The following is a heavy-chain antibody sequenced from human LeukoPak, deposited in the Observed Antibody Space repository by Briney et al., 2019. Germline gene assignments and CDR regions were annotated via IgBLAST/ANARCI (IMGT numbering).Heavy chain of an antibody. J-gene: IGHJ3*02. V-gene: IGHV7-4-1*02. CDR2: INTNTGNP. Sequence: ASVKVSCKVSGYTLTELSMHWVRQASGKGLEWMGWINTNTGNPTYAQGFTGRFVFSLDTSVSTAYLQISSLKAEDTAVYYCARGLIAAAGTGAFDIWGQGTMVTVSS. CDR3: ARGLIAAAGTGAFDI. CDR1: GYTLTELS. D-gene: IGHD6-13*01.